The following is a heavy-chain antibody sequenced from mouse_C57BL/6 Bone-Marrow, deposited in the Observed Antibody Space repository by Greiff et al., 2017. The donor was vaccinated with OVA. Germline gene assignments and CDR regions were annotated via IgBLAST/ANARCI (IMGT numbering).Heavy chain of an antibody. D-gene: IGHD6-1*01. V-gene: IGHV1-7*01. J-gene: IGHJ2*01. CDR2: INPSSGYT. Sequence: VQLQQSGAELAKPGASVKLSCKASGYTFTSYWMHWVKQRPGQGLEWIGYINPSSGYTKYNQKFKDKATLTAYKSSSTAYMQLSSLTYEDSAVYYCARRLVDYWGQGTTLTVSS. CDR1: GYTFTSYW. CDR3: ARRLVDY.